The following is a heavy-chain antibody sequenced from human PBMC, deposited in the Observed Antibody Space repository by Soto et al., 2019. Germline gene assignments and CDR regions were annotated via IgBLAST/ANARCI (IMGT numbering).Heavy chain of an antibody. D-gene: IGHD1-26*01. CDR3: ATLGGSYYDAFDI. CDR2: ISWNSGSI. CDR1: GFTFDDYD. Sequence: PGGSLRLSCAASGFTFDDYDMDCFRQAPGKGLEWLSGISWNSGSIGYADSVKGRFTISRDNAKNSLYLQMNSLRAEDTALYYCATLGGSYYDAFDIWGQGTMVTVSS. J-gene: IGHJ3*02. V-gene: IGHV3-9*01.